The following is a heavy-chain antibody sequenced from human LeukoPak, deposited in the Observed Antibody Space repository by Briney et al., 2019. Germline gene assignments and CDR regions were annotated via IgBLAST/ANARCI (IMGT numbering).Heavy chain of an antibody. CDR1: GFTFSTYW. Sequence: PGGSLRLSCAASGFTFSTYWMAWVRQAPGKGLEWVANIKGDESAKHQADSVKGRFTSSRDNAQNSVYLQMSSLRGEDTAVYYCARDAGGSLDYWGQGTLVTVSS. CDR2: IKGDESAK. CDR3: ARDAGGSLDY. V-gene: IGHV3-7*01. J-gene: IGHJ4*02. D-gene: IGHD1-26*01.